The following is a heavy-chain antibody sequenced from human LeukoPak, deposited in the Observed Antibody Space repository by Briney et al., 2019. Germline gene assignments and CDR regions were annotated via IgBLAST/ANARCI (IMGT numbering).Heavy chain of an antibody. CDR3: ARGSSGYYRYYFDY. CDR2: INWNGGST. Sequence: GGSLRLSCAASGFTFDDYGMSWVRHAPGKGLEWVSGINWNGGSTGYADSVKGRFTISRDNAKNSLYLQMNSLRAEDTALYHCARGSSGYYRYYFDYWGQGTLVTVSS. J-gene: IGHJ4*02. CDR1: GFTFDDYG. V-gene: IGHV3-20*01. D-gene: IGHD3-22*01.